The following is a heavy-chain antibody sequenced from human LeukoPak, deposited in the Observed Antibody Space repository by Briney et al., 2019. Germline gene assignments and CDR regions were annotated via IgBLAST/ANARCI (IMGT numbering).Heavy chain of an antibody. CDR2: IYYSGTT. D-gene: IGHD4-23*01. Sequence: SETLSLTCTVSGGSISSSSYYWGWIRQPPGKGLEWIGSIYYSGTTNHHPSLKSRVTISVDTSKNQFSLKLSSVNAADTAVYYCARHRGPTTEVTRDFDYWGQGTLVTVSS. J-gene: IGHJ4*02. CDR1: GGSISSSSYY. CDR3: ARHRGPTTEVTRDFDY. V-gene: IGHV4-39*07.